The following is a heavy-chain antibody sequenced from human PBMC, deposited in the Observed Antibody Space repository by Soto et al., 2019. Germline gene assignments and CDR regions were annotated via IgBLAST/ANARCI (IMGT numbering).Heavy chain of an antibody. CDR2: IYYSGDT. D-gene: IGHD2-15*01. J-gene: IGHJ6*02. CDR1: GGSISSDSFY. Sequence: QLQESGPGLVKSSETLSLTCTVSGGSISSDSFYWAWIRQPPGKGLEGIGIIYYSGDTYYNPSLAGRLTMSVDTSNQFSLTLRSVTAADTALYYCARNQPQRYCSGGTRRPAYGMDVWGQGTTVIVSS. CDR3: ARNQPQRYCSGGTRRPAYGMDV. V-gene: IGHV4-39*01.